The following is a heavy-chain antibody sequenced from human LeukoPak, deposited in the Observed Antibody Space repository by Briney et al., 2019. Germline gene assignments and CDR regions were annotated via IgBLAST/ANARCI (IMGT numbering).Heavy chain of an antibody. CDR1: VFTVSPTY. D-gene: IGHD3-16*01. CDR3: ATSRGSSYDY. Sequence: GGSLRLSCAASVFTVSPTYMSWVRQAPGKGLEWVSIIYTDGTTYYADSVKGRFTISRDNSKNTLCLQMHSLGAEDTAVYYCATSRGSSYDYWGQGTLVTVSS. CDR2: IYTDGTT. J-gene: IGHJ4*02. V-gene: IGHV3-53*01.